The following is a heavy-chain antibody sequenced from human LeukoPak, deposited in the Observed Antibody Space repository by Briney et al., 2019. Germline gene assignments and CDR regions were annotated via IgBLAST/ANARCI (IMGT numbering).Heavy chain of an antibody. Sequence: GGSLTLSCAASGFTLSDSAIHWVRQASGKGLEWVGLIDRPAKSYATAYGASVGGRFTISRDDSKNTAYLQMDSLKTEDTALYYCTQDRGTYNWLDHWGQGTLVTVSS. CDR1: GFTLSDSA. V-gene: IGHV3-73*01. J-gene: IGHJ5*02. D-gene: IGHD1-26*01. CDR2: IDRPAKSYAT. CDR3: TQDRGTYNWLDH.